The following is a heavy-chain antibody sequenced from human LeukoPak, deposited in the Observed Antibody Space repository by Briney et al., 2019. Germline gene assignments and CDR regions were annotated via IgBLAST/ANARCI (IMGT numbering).Heavy chain of an antibody. CDR3: AKDARDCAPTCMF. CDR1: GYTFTSYG. D-gene: IGHD2-21*02. CDR2: ISAYNGNT. J-gene: IGHJ4*02. Sequence: AVGRASCKASGYTFTSYGTSWVPQAPGQGLGGMGWISAYNGNTNSAQKLQGRVTIPPDTPPSTGYMELRSLRSDDTAVDYCAKDARDCAPTCMFWGQGTRVTVS. V-gene: IGHV1-18*01.